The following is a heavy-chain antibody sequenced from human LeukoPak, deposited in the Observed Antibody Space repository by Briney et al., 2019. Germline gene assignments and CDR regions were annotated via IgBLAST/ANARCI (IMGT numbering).Heavy chain of an antibody. CDR1: GFTFSSYP. J-gene: IGHJ3*02. Sequence: GGSLRLSCAASGFTFSSYPMSWVRQAPGKGLEWGSAISGSGGSTYYADSVKGRFTISRDNSKNTPYLQMNSLRAEDTAVYYCASDYGGNSGAFDIWGQGTMVTVSS. CDR3: ASDYGGNSGAFDI. D-gene: IGHD4-23*01. V-gene: IGHV3-23*01. CDR2: ISGSGGST.